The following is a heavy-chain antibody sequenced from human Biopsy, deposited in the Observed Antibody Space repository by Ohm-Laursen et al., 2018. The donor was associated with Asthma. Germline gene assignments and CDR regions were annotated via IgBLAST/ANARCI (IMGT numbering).Heavy chain of an antibody. V-gene: IGHV3-23*01. Sequence: SLRLSCAASGFTFSNSAMSWVRQAPGKGLERVSAITGSGGTTYYADSVRGRFTISRDNSKSTLFLQMDSLSAEDTAVYYCAKDFRGIAVAGDRGFDYWGQGTLVTVSS. CDR3: AKDFRGIAVAGDRGFDY. CDR2: ITGSGGTT. J-gene: IGHJ4*02. D-gene: IGHD6-19*01. CDR1: GFTFSNSA.